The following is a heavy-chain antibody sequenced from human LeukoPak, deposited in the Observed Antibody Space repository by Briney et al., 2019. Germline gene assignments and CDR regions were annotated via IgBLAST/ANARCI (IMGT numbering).Heavy chain of an antibody. CDR1: GFTLSSYA. CDR2: ISYDGSNK. V-gene: IGHV3-30*04. Sequence: GGSLRLSCAASGFTLSSYAMHWVRQAPGKGLEWVAVISYDGSNKYYADSVKGRFTISRDNSKNTLYLQMNSLRAEDTAVYYCAREWGDGYNNFDYWGQGTLVTVSS. CDR3: AREWGDGYNNFDY. D-gene: IGHD5-24*01. J-gene: IGHJ4*02.